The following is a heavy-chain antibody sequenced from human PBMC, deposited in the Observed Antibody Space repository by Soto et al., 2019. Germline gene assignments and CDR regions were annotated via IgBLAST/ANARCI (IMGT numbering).Heavy chain of an antibody. CDR2: ISYDGSNK. V-gene: IGHV3-30-3*01. J-gene: IGHJ4*02. D-gene: IGHD2-21*02. CDR3: ARDKGSQTHIVVVTAIGY. Sequence: EGSLRLSCAASGFTFSSYAMHWVRQAPGKGLEWVAVISYDGSNKYYADSVKGRFTISKDNSKNTLYLQMNSLRAEDTAVYYCARDKGSQTHIVVVTAIGYWGQGTLVTVSS. CDR1: GFTFSSYA.